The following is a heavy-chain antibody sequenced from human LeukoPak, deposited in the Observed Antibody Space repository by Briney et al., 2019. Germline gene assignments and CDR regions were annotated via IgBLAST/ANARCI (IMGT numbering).Heavy chain of an antibody. V-gene: IGHV5-51*01. CDR3: ARQITIFGAVTHFDY. CDR1: GYSFTSYW. D-gene: IGHD3-3*01. Sequence: HGESLKISCKGSGYSFTSYWIGWVRQMPGKGLEWMGIIYPGDSDTRYSPSFQGQVTISADKSISTAYLQWSSLKASDTAMYYCARQITIFGAVTHFDYWGQGTLVTVSS. CDR2: IYPGDSDT. J-gene: IGHJ4*02.